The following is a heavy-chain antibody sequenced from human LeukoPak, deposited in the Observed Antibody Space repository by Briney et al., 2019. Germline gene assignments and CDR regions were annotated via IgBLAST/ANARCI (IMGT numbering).Heavy chain of an antibody. CDR3: ARLGGELRSDDAFDI. D-gene: IGHD1-26*01. CDR1: GYTFTSYD. J-gene: IGHJ3*02. CDR2: MNPNSGNT. V-gene: IGHV1-8*03. Sequence: GASVKVSCKASGYTFTSYDINWVGQATGQGREGMGWMNPNSGNTGNAQKFQGRVTITRNTSISTAYMELSSLRSEDTAVYYCARLGGELRSDDAFDIWGQGTMVTVSS.